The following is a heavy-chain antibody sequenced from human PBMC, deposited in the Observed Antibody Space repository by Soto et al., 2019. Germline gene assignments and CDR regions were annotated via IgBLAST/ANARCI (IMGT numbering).Heavy chain of an antibody. CDR1: GGYFIDYS. CDR2: INHSGSA. J-gene: IGHJ4*02. V-gene: IGHV4-34*01. Sequence: QVLLQQWGAGRLKPSETLSLTCAVYGGYFIDYSWGWIRQSPGTGLEWIGEINHSGSANYNPSLKSRVTISVDTSKNQFSLKLYSMTAADAAVYYCARVSDYWSQGTLVTVSS. CDR3: ARVSDY.